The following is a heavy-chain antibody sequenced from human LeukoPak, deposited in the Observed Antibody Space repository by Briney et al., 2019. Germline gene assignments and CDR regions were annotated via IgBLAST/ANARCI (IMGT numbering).Heavy chain of an antibody. CDR3: ARGNGDYAIHPDY. J-gene: IGHJ4*02. CDR1: GFTFSSYA. D-gene: IGHD4-17*01. V-gene: IGHV3-23*01. CDR2: ISGSGGST. Sequence: PGGSLRLSCAASGFTFSSYAMSWVRQAPGKGLEWASAISGSGGSTYYADSLKGRFTISRDNSKSTLYLQVSSLRAEDTAVYYCARGNGDYAIHPDYWGQGSLVTVSS.